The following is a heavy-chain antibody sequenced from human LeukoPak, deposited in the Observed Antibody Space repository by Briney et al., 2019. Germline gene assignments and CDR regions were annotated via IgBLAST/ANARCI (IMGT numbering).Heavy chain of an antibody. V-gene: IGHV3-21*01. CDR1: GFTFSSYS. Sequence: GGSLRLSCEASGFTFSSYSMNWVRQAPGKGLEWVSSISSSSSYIYYADSVKGRFTISRDNAKNSLYLQMNSLRAEDTAVYYCARAHGSVCSSTSCYDFDYWGQGTLVTVSS. CDR3: ARAHGSVCSSTSCYDFDY. D-gene: IGHD2-2*01. CDR2: ISSSSSYI. J-gene: IGHJ4*02.